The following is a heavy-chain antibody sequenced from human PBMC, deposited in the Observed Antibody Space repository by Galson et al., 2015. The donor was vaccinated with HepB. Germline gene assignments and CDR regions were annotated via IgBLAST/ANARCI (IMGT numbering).Heavy chain of an antibody. CDR3: AKDGSSTSYKFFDP. V-gene: IGHV3-23*01. CDR2: IGGTNGIT. J-gene: IGHJ5*02. Sequence: SLRLSCAASGFIFSNYAMSWVRQAPGKGLEWVSSIGGTNGITKYADSVKGRFAISRDNSKDTLYLQMNSLTAEDTAIYYCAKDGSSTSYKFFDPWGQGTLVIVSS. D-gene: IGHD6-13*01. CDR1: GFIFSNYA.